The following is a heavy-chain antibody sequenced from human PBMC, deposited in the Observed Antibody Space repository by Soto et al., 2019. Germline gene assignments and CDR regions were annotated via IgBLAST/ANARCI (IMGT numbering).Heavy chain of an antibody. CDR3: AKVGFGDLDH. CDR1: GFSFTSYA. CDR2: ITFSGGDT. D-gene: IGHD3-10*01. J-gene: IGHJ4*02. V-gene: IGHV3-23*01. Sequence: EVQLLESGGGLVQPGGSLRLSCAASGFSFTSYAMAWVRQAPGEGLEWVSTITFSGGDTYYADYVKGRFTISRDNSRNTVYLQMNSLRAEDTAAYYCAKVGFGDLDHWGLGTRVTVSS.